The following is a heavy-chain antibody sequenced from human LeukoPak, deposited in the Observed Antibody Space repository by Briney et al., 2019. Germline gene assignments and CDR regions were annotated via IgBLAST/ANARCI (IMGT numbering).Heavy chain of an antibody. J-gene: IGHJ4*02. V-gene: IGHV4-31*03. CDR1: GGSISSGGYY. CDR3: ARDGCSGGSCYIDY. D-gene: IGHD2-15*01. CDR2: IYYSGST. Sequence: SETLSLTCTVSGGSISSGGYYWSWIRQHPGKDLEWIGYIYYSGSTYYNPSLKSRVTISVDTSKNQFSLKLSSVTAADTAVYYCARDGCSGGSCYIDYWGQGTLVTVSS.